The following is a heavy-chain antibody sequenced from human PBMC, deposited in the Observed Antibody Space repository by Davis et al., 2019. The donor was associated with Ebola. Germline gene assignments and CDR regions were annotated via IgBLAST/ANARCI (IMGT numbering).Heavy chain of an antibody. CDR2: IYYSGST. CDR3: ARAQLRWRAYDY. Sequence: PSETLSLTCTVSGGSISSYYWSWIRQPPGKGLEWIGYIYYSGSTNYNPSLKSRVTISVDTSKNQFSLKLSSVTAADTAVYYCARAQLRWRAYDYWGQGTLVTVSS. V-gene: IGHV4-59*01. J-gene: IGHJ4*02. CDR1: GGSISSYY. D-gene: IGHD4-23*01.